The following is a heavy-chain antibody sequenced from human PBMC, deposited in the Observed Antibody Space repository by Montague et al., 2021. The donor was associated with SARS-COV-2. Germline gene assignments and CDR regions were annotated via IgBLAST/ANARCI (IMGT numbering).Heavy chain of an antibody. CDR3: ARGIRITMVRGVTIDY. J-gene: IGHJ4*02. D-gene: IGHD3-10*01. Sequence: SLRLSCAASGFTFSSYSMNWVRQAPGKGLEWVSSISSSSSYIYYADSVKGRFTISRDNAKNSLYLQMNSLRAEDMAVYYCARGIRITMVRGVTIDYWGQGTLVTVSS. CDR2: ISSSSSYI. V-gene: IGHV3-21*01. CDR1: GFTFSSYS.